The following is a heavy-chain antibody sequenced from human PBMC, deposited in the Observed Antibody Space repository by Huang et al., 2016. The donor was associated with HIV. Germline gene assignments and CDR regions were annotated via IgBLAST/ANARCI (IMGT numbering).Heavy chain of an antibody. J-gene: IGHJ3*02. CDR2: IYQRGST. V-gene: IGHV4-30-2*01. Sequence: QLQLQESGSGLVKPSQTLSLTCAVSGGSISSGAYSWSWIRQPPGKGLEWIGYIYQRGSTYYNPSLKSRVTISVDGSKNQFSLKLSSVTAADTAVYYCARDLAAAGTGAFDIWGQGTMVTVSS. CDR1: GGSISSGAYS. D-gene: IGHD6-13*01. CDR3: ARDLAAAGTGAFDI.